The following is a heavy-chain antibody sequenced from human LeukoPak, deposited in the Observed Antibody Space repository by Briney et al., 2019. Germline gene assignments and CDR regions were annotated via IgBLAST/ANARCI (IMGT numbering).Heavy chain of an antibody. CDR1: GYTFTGYY. V-gene: IGHV1-2*02. Sequence: ASVKVSCKASGYTFTGYYMHWVRQAPGQGLEWMGWINPNSGGTNYGQKFQGRVTMTRDTSISTAYMELSRLRSDDTAVYYCARDDVGHYHDSSGYHDAFDIWGQGTMVTVSS. CDR3: ARDDVGHYHDSSGYHDAFDI. J-gene: IGHJ3*02. D-gene: IGHD3-22*01. CDR2: INPNSGGT.